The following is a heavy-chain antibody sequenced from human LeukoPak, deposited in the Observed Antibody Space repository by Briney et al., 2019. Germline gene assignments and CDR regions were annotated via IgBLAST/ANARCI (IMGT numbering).Heavy chain of an antibody. CDR1: RFTFSSYA. CDR2: ISGSGDST. J-gene: IGHJ4*02. D-gene: IGHD3-3*01. V-gene: IGHV3-23*01. Sequence: TGGSLRLSCAASRFTFSSYAMGWVRQAPGKGLKWVSSISGSGDSTHYADSVKGRFTISRDNAKNTLYLQMNSLRAEDTAVYYCARQSPLRFYDFWTGFYPLDNWGQGTLVTVSS. CDR3: ARQSPLRFYDFWTGFYPLDN.